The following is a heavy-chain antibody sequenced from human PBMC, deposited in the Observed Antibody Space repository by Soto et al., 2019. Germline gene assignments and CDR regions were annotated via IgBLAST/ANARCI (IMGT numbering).Heavy chain of an antibody. CDR3: AKGGRQWLVTSDFNY. V-gene: IGHV3-30*18. CDR2: VSHDGRNT. J-gene: IGHJ4*02. D-gene: IGHD6-19*01. Sequence: VQLVESGGGVVQPGRSLRLSCAASGFTFSDYAMHWVRQAPGKGLEWVAVVSHDGRNTHYADSVKGRFTISRDSSKNMVSLEMTSLSAEGTAVYYCAKGGRQWLVTSDFNYWGQGALVTVSS. CDR1: GFTFSDYA.